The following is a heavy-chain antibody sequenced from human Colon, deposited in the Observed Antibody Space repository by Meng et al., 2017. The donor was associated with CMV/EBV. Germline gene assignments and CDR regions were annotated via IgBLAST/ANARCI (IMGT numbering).Heavy chain of an antibody. D-gene: IGHD3-3*01. V-gene: IGHV2-5*01. CDR2: IFWTDDK. Sequence: SGPTLVKPTQTITLTCTFSGFSLSTNGVGVGWIRQPPGKALEWLAIIFWTDDKRYSPSLKRRLTITKDTSENQVVLTMTDMDPMDTATYYCAHSPGRSAFGVVIPVPYFDYWGQGSLVTVSS. CDR3: AHSPGRSAFGVVIPVPYFDY. J-gene: IGHJ4*02. CDR1: GFSLSTNGVG.